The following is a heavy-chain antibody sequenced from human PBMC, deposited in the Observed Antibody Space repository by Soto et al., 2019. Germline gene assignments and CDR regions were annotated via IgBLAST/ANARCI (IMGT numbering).Heavy chain of an antibody. CDR3: ATTTYYNYYYYGMDV. V-gene: IGHV4-31*03. CDR1: GGSISSGGYY. Sequence: QVQLQESGPGLVKPSQTLSLTCTVSGGSISSGGYYWSWIRQHPGKGLEWIGYIYYSGSTYYNPSLKSRVTISVDTSKNQFSLKLSSVTAADTAVYYCATTTYYNYYYYGMDVWGQGTTVNVSS. D-gene: IGHD1-26*01. J-gene: IGHJ6*02. CDR2: IYYSGST.